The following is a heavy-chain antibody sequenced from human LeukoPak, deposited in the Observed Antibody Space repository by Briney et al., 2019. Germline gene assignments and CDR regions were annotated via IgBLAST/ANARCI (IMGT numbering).Heavy chain of an antibody. D-gene: IGHD3-3*01. Sequence: GGSLRLSCEGSAFIFSGHRMNWVRQTPGKGLEWVANIKLDGNEKNYVDSVKGRFTISRDNTKNSLYLQMNSLRVEDTAVFYCARDQYDTWSRRGNFDSWGQGTLVIVSS. J-gene: IGHJ4*02. V-gene: IGHV3-7*03. CDR2: IKLDGNEK. CDR3: ARDQYDTWSRRGNFDS. CDR1: AFIFSGHR.